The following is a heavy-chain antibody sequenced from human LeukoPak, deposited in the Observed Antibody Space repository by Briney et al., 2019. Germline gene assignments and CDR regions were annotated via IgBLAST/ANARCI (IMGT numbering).Heavy chain of an antibody. V-gene: IGHV3-23*01. D-gene: IGHD6-13*01. J-gene: IGHJ4*02. CDR1: GFTFCSYA. CDR2: ISGSGGST. Sequence: GSLRLSCAASGFTFCSYAMSRVRQGPGKGLEGVSAISGSGGSTYYADSVKGRFTISRDNSKNTLYLQMNSLRAEDTAVYYCAKDRGIAAAGEIDYWGQGTLVTVSS. CDR3: AKDRGIAAAGEIDY.